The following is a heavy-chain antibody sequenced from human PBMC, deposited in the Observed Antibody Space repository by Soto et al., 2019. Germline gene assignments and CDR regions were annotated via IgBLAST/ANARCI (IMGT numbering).Heavy chain of an antibody. CDR2: INHSGST. J-gene: IGHJ4*02. CDR1: GGSFSGYY. D-gene: IGHD6-13*01. CDR3: ARATTLAAAGTFGY. Sequence: QVQLQQWGAGLLKPSETLSLTCAVYGGSFSGYYWSWIRQPPGKGLEWIGEINHSGSTNYNPSLKRRVTXXVXTXXHQFSLKLSSVTAADTAVYYCARATTLAAAGTFGYWGQGTLVTVSS. V-gene: IGHV4-34*01.